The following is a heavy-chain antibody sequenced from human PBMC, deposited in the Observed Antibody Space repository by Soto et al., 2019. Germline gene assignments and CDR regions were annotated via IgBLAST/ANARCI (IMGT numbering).Heavy chain of an antibody. CDR1: GGTFSSYA. D-gene: IGHD2-15*01. V-gene: IGHV1-69*06. CDR2: IITIFGTA. J-gene: IGHJ6*01. CDR3: VRGGDICSGRSFYLYYYFCMDA. Sequence: QVQLVQSGAEVKKPGSSVKVSCKASGGTFSSYAISWVRQAPGQGLEWMGGIITIFGTANYAQKFQGRVTVTADKSRSTAYIKLSSLRYEDTAVYYCVRGGDICSGRSFYLYYYFCMDAWGQGTTVTV.